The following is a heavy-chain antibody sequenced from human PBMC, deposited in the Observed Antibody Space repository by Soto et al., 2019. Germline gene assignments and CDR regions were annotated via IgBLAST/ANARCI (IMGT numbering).Heavy chain of an antibody. V-gene: IGHV1-69*01. J-gene: IGHJ6*02. CDR3: ARGPLDREEYYYYGMDV. Sequence: QVQLVQSGAEVKKPGSSVKVSCKASGGTFSSYAISWARQAPGQGLEWMGGIIPIFGTANYAQKFQGRVTITADESTSTAYMELSSLRSEDTAVYYCARGPLDREEYYYYGMDVWGQGTTVTVSS. CDR2: IIPIFGTA. CDR1: GGTFSSYA. D-gene: IGHD3-22*01.